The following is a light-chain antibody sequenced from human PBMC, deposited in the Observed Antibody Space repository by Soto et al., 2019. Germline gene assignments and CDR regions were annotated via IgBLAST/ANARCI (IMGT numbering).Light chain of an antibody. CDR1: QRVSTTF. CDR2: GAS. CDR3: QQFDSSVT. V-gene: IGKV3-20*01. J-gene: IGKJ1*01. Sequence: EIVFTQSPVSLSLSPGERATLSCRASQRVSTTFFAWYQQRPGQAPRLLMYGASSRATGIPERFSGSGSGTDFTLTISRLEPDDFAVYYCQQFDSSVTFGHGTKVEIK.